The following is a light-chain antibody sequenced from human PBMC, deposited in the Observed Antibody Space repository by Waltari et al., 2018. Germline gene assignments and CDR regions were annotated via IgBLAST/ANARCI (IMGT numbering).Light chain of an antibody. CDR2: NDS. CDR1: NLATKS. Sequence: SYVLTQPPSVSVAPGQTASITCGGNNLATKSVHWYQQKPGQAPVLVVYNDSDRPSGIPERFSGSNSGNTATPTISRVEAGDEADYYCQVWDTTADLAIFGGGTKLTVL. CDR3: QVWDTTADLAI. J-gene: IGLJ2*01. V-gene: IGLV3-21*02.